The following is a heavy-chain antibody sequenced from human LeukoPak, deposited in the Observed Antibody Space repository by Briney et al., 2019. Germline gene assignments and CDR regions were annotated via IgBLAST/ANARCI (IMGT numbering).Heavy chain of an antibody. J-gene: IGHJ5*02. Sequence: GSLRLSCAASGFTFSSYEMNWVRQAPGKGLEWIGYIYYSGSTNYNPSLKSRVTISVDTSKNQFSLKLSSVTAADTAVYYCARDFYDSSGYNWFDPWGQGTLVTVSS. D-gene: IGHD3-22*01. CDR1: GFTFSSYE. CDR3: ARDFYDSSGYNWFDP. CDR2: IYYSGST. V-gene: IGHV4-59*01.